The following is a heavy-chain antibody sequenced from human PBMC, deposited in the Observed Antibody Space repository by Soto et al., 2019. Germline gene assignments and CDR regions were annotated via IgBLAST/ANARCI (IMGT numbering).Heavy chain of an antibody. CDR3: ARDLNLGSFDY. CDR1: GFAFSTYW. J-gene: IGHJ4*02. CDR2: ISSSSSTI. V-gene: IGHV3-48*01. Sequence: GGSLSLSSAPSGFAFSTYWMHSVRQAPGKGLEWVSYISSSSSTIYYADSVKGRFTISRDNAKNSLYLQMNSLRAEDTAVYYCARDLNLGSFDYWGQGTLVTVSS.